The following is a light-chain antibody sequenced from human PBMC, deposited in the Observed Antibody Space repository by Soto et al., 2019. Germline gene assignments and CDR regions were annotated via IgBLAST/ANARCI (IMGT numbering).Light chain of an antibody. Sequence: QSVLTQPASVSGSPGQSITISCTGTSSDVGGYNYVSWYQQHPGTAPKLMIYEVSNRPSGVSDRFSGSRSGNTASLTISGLQAGDEADYYCGTWDNSLSAGVFGGGTKLTVL. V-gene: IGLV2-14*01. J-gene: IGLJ2*01. CDR3: GTWDNSLSAGV. CDR2: EVS. CDR1: SSDVGGYNY.